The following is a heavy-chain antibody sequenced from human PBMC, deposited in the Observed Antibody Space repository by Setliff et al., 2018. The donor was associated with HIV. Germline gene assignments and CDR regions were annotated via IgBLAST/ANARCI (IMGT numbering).Heavy chain of an antibody. CDR1: GVSVSSGGYY. D-gene: IGHD6-13*01. CDR3: ARGVAAAGMLMDV. J-gene: IGHJ6*03. V-gene: IGHV4-31*03. CDR2: VYYTGTA. Sequence: PSETLSLTCSVSGVSVSSGGYYWSWIRQHPGKGLEWIGYVYYTGTAYFNPSLKSRITISVDTSKNQFSLKLGFVTAADTAVYYCARGVAAAGMLMDVWGKGTTVTVSS.